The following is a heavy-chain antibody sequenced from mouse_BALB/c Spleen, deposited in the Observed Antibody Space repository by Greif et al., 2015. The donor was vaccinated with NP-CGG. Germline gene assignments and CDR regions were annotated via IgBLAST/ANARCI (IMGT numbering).Heavy chain of an antibody. Sequence: VQLQQSGAELVMPGAPVKLSCKASGYTFTSYWMNWVKQRPGRSLDWIGRIDPSDSETHYNQKFKDKATLTVDKSSSTAYIQLSSLTSEDSAVYYCASGGNYDYFDYWGRGTTLTVSS. CDR2: IDPSDSET. CDR3: ASGGNYDYFDY. D-gene: IGHD2-1*01. J-gene: IGHJ2*01. V-gene: IGHV1-69*01. CDR1: GYTFTSYW.